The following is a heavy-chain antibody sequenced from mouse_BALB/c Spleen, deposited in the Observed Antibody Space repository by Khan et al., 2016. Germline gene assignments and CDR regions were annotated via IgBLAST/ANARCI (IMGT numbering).Heavy chain of an antibody. Sequence: EVQLVETGGGLVQPRGSLKLSCAASGFTFNTNAMNWVRQAPGKGLECVSRIRSKSSNYATYYADSVKDRFTISRDDSQSMLYLQMNNLKTEDTAMYYCVRDTPFAYWGQGTLVTVSA. CDR1: GFTFNTNA. CDR2: IRSKSSNYAT. V-gene: IGHV10S3*01. J-gene: IGHJ3*01. CDR3: VRDTPFAY.